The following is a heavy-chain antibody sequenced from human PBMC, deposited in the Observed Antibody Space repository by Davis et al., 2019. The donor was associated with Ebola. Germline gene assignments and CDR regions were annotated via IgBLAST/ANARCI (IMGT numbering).Heavy chain of an antibody. D-gene: IGHD5-12*01. Sequence: SVKVSCKASGGTFSSYAISWVRQAPGQGLEWMGRIIPILGIANYAQKFQGRVTITADKSTSTAYMELSSLRSEDTAVYYCARERHSGYDPDAFDIWGQGTMVTVSS. V-gene: IGHV1-69*04. CDR1: GGTFSSYA. CDR3: ARERHSGYDPDAFDI. CDR2: IIPILGIA. J-gene: IGHJ3*02.